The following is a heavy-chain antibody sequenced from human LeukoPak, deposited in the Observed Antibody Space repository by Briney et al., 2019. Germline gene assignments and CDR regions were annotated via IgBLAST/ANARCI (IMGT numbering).Heavy chain of an antibody. CDR1: GFTVSSNY. D-gene: IGHD6-19*01. Sequence: GGSLRLSCAASGFTVSSNYMSWVRQARGKGLEWVSVIYSGGSTYYADSVKGRFTISRDNSKNTLYLQMNSLRAEDTAVYYCARDMSGGWYYFDYWGQGTLVTVSS. CDR2: IYSGGST. V-gene: IGHV3-53*01. J-gene: IGHJ4*02. CDR3: ARDMSGGWYYFDY.